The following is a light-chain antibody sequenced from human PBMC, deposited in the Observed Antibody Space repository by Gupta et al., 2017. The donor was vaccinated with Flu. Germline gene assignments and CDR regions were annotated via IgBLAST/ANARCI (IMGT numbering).Light chain of an antibody. J-gene: IGKJ1*01. V-gene: IGKV1-8*01. Sequence: ATRMTQSPSSFSASTGDRVAIACRAIQGISSYLAWYQQKPGKAPKLLLYAASALQSGVLSTFSGSGSVGAFTLTIICLQSQDFATYYFHQEDSYRRRFGQGTKLEIK. CDR3: HQEDSYRRR. CDR2: AAS. CDR1: QGISSY.